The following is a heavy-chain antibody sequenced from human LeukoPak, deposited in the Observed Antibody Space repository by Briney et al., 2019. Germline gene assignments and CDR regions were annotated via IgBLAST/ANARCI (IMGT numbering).Heavy chain of an antibody. D-gene: IGHD2-15*01. V-gene: IGHV1-24*01. J-gene: IGHJ4*02. CDR1: GYTLTELS. Sequence: ASVKVSCKVSGYTLTELSMHWVRQAPGKGLEWMGGFDPEDGETIYAQKFQGRVTITADKSTSTAYMELSSLRSEDTAVYYCARTEDREYLSDYWGQGTLVTVSS. CDR2: FDPEDGET. CDR3: ARTEDREYLSDY.